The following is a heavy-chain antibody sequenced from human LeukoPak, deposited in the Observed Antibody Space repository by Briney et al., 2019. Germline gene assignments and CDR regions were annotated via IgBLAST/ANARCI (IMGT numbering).Heavy chain of an antibody. J-gene: IGHJ3*02. V-gene: IGHV3-74*01. CDR2: MNSDGSST. D-gene: IGHD4-17*01. CDR1: GFTFGSCW. CDR3: ARGRGDYGDAFDI. Sequence: PGGSLRLSCAASGFTFGSCWMNWVRQAPGKGLVWVSRMNSDGSSTNYADSVKGRFTISRDNAKNTLYLQMNSLRAEDTAVYYCARGRGDYGDAFDIWGQGTTVTVSS.